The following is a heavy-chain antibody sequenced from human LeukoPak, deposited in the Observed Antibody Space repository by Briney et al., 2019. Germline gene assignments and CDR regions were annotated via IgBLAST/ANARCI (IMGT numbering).Heavy chain of an antibody. D-gene: IGHD2-2*01. CDR1: GGSISSSSYY. J-gene: IGHJ4*02. CDR2: IYYSGST. CDR3: ASRYCSSTSCQRRSFDY. V-gene: IGHV4-39*01. Sequence: PSETLSLTCTVSGGSISSSSYYWGWIRQPPGKGLEWIGSIYYSGSTYYNPSLKSRVTISVGTSKNQFSLKLSSVTAADTAVYYCASRYCSSTSCQRRSFDYWGQGTLVTVSS.